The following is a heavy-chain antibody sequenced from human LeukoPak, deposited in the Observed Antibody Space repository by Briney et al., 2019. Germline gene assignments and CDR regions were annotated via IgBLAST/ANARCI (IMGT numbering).Heavy chain of an antibody. CDR2: IIPIFGTA. J-gene: IGHJ5*02. CDR3: AREPGITGTTNWFDP. CDR1: GGTFSSYA. V-gene: IGHV1-69*05. D-gene: IGHD1-7*01. Sequence: SVKVSCKASGGTFSSYAISWVRQAPGQGLEWMGGIIPIFGTANYAQKFQGRVTITTDESTSTAYMELSSLRSEDTAVYYCAREPGITGTTNWFDPWGQGTLVTVSS.